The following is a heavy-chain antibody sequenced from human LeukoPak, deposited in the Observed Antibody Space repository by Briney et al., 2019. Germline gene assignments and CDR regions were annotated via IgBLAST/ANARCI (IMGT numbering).Heavy chain of an antibody. D-gene: IGHD3-3*01. V-gene: IGHV3-74*01. Sequence: GGSLRLSCAASGFTYSSYWMYWVRQAPGKGLVWVSRINSDESSTSYADSVKGRFTISRDNAKNTLYLQMNSPRAEDTAVYYCARDGAYSTIFYWGQGNLVTVSS. CDR3: ARDGAYSTIFY. J-gene: IGHJ4*01. CDR2: INSDESST. CDR1: GFTYSSYW.